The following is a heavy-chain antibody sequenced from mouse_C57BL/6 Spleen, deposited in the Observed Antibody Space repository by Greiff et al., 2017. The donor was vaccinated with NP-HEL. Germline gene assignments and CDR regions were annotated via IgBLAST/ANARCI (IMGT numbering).Heavy chain of an antibody. Sequence: EVQLQQSGGGLVKPGGSLKLSCAASGFTFSSYAMSWVRQTPEKRLEWVATISDGGSYTYYPDNVKGRFTISRDNAKNNLYLQMSHLKSEDTAMYYCARDNSLSTMKGYFDVWGTGTTVTVSS. CDR3: ARDNSLSTMKGYFDV. CDR1: GFTFSSYA. CDR2: ISDGGSYT. D-gene: IGHD2-4*01. J-gene: IGHJ1*03. V-gene: IGHV5-4*01.